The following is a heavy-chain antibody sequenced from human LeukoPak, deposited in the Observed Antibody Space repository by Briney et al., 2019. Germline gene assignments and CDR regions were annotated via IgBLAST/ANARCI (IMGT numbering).Heavy chain of an antibody. Sequence: SETLSLTCAVSDDSFSSHYWTWIRQPPGKGLEWIGYIYYSGSTTYNPSPKSRVTISVDTSTIHFSLKLSSVTAADTAVYYCARHRGRSGWSSLDYWGQGTLVTVSS. J-gene: IGHJ4*02. D-gene: IGHD6-19*01. CDR3: ARHRGRSGWSSLDY. CDR2: IYYSGST. V-gene: IGHV4-59*08. CDR1: DDSFSSHY.